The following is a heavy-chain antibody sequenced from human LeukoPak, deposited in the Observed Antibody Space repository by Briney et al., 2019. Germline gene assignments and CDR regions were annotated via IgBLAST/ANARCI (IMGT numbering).Heavy chain of an antibody. Sequence: GGSLRLSCAASGFTFSSYSMNWVRQAPGKGLERVSYISSSGSTIYYADSVKGRFTISRDNAKNSLYLQMNSLRAEDTAVYYCARERSYYDFWSGYLSSGEDYFDYWGQGTLVTVSS. J-gene: IGHJ4*02. D-gene: IGHD3-3*01. CDR3: ARERSYYDFWSGYLSSGEDYFDY. CDR2: ISSSGSTI. CDR1: GFTFSSYS. V-gene: IGHV3-48*04.